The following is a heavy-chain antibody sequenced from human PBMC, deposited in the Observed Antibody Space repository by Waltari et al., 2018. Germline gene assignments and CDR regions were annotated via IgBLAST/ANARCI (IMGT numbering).Heavy chain of an antibody. CDR2: ISCAGDNS. J-gene: IGHJ1*01. V-gene: IGHV3-23*04. CDR1: GFRFSKYA. Sequence: EVQLVESGGGLVQPGGSLKLSCGVSGFRFSKYAMSWVRQAPGKGLEGVSGISCAGDNSYYADSVKGRFTISRDNSKNILFLQMNSLRAEDTAVYYCAKDQGYAGKDGDLRHWGQGSLVSVSS. D-gene: IGHD2-2*01. CDR3: AKDQGYAGKDGDLRH.